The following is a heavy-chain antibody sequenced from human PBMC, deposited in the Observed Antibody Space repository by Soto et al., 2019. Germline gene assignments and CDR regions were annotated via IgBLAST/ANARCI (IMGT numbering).Heavy chain of an antibody. V-gene: IGHV3-33*01. CDR3: ARDQDIYCSSTSCHSSFDY. D-gene: IGHD2-2*01. Sequence: QVQLVESGGGVVQPGRSLRLSCAASGFTFSSYGMHWVRQAPGKGLEWVAVIWYDGSNKYYADSVKGRFTISRDNSKNTRYLQMNSLRAEDTAVYYCARDQDIYCSSTSCHSSFDYWGQGTLVTVSS. CDR2: IWYDGSNK. J-gene: IGHJ4*02. CDR1: GFTFSSYG.